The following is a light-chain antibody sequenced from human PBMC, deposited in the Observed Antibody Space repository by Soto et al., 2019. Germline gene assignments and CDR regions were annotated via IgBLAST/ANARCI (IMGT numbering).Light chain of an antibody. CDR3: QQYHKWPPIT. Sequence: EVVMTQSPATLSVSLGESATLSCRASQSVDGYLAWYQQKPGQAPRLLIYGASTRANGVTARFRGGGSGTEFTLTISSLQSEDSAVYYCQQYHKWPPITVGQGKRLELK. CDR2: GAS. CDR1: QSVDGY. V-gene: IGKV3-15*01. J-gene: IGKJ5*01.